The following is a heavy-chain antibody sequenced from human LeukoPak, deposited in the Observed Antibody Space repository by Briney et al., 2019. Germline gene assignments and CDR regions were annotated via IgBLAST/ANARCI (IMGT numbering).Heavy chain of an antibody. CDR1: GGSFSGYY. V-gene: IGHV4-34*01. Sequence: PSETLSLTCAVYGGSFSGYYWGWIRQPPGKGLEWIGEINHSGNTNYNPSLKSRVTISVDTSKNQFSLKLSSVTAADTAVYYCASWRRGAGDYWGQGTLVTVSS. CDR2: INHSGNT. CDR3: ASWRRGAGDY. J-gene: IGHJ4*02. D-gene: IGHD6-19*01.